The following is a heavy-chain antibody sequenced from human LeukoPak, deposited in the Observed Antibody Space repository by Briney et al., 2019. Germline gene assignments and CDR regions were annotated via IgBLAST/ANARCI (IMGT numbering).Heavy chain of an antibody. CDR2: MNPNSGNT. V-gene: IGHV1-8*01. J-gene: IGHJ3*02. CDR1: GYTFSSHD. D-gene: IGHD3-3*01. CDR3: ARIVSFEVVTSPRAFDI. Sequence: ASVRVSCKASGYTFSSHDINWVRQATGQGLEWMGWMNPNSGNTGFAKNFQGRATITRDTSISTAYMKLSSLRSEDTAVYYCARIVSFEVVTSPRAFDIWGQGTMVTVSS.